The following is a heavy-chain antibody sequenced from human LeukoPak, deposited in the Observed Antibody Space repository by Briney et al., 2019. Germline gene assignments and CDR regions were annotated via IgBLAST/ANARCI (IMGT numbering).Heavy chain of an antibody. CDR3: ARHRRYDSSGYHAFDI. D-gene: IGHD3-22*01. CDR2: INHSRST. J-gene: IGHJ3*02. Sequence: SETLSLTCAVYGGSFSGYYWSWIRQPPGKGLEWIGEINHSRSTNYNPSLKSRVTISVDTSKNQFSLKLSSVTAADTAVYYCARHRRYDSSGYHAFDIWGQGTMVTVSS. V-gene: IGHV4-34*01. CDR1: GGSFSGYY.